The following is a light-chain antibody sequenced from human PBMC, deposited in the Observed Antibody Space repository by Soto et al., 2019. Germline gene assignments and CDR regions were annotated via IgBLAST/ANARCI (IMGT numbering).Light chain of an antibody. CDR3: QSYDSSLTTYV. V-gene: IGLV1-40*01. CDR2: SNA. Sequence: QSVLTQPPSVSEAPGQRVTISCTGTSSDIGAGYDVHWYQQLPGAAPKLLIYSNAIRPSGVPDRFPASKSGTSASLAITGLRAEDEADYYCQSYDSSLTTYVFGTGTKVTVL. CDR1: SSDIGAGYD. J-gene: IGLJ1*01.